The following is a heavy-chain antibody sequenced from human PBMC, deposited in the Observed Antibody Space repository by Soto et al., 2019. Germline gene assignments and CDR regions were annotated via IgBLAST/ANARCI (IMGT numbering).Heavy chain of an antibody. V-gene: IGHV5-10-1*01. CDR2: IDPSDSYT. Sequence: PGESLKISCKGSGYSFTSYWISWVRQMPGKGLEWMGRIDPSDSYTNYSPSFQGHVTISADKSISTAYLQWSSLKASDTAMYYCASTPGIAAADDAFDIWGQGTMVTVSS. CDR1: GYSFTSYW. D-gene: IGHD6-13*01. J-gene: IGHJ3*02. CDR3: ASTPGIAAADDAFDI.